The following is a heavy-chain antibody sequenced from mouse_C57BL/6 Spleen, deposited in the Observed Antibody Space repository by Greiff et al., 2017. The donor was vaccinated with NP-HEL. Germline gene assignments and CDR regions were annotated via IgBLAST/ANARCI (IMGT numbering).Heavy chain of an antibody. Sequence: SGAELARPGASVKMSCKASGYTFTSYTMHWVKQRPGQGLEWIGYINPSSGYTKYNQKFKDKATLTADKSSSTAYMQLSSLTSEDSAVYYCAREITTVVATDFDYWGQGTTLTVSS. V-gene: IGHV1-4*01. J-gene: IGHJ2*01. CDR1: GYTFTSYT. D-gene: IGHD1-1*01. CDR2: INPSSGYT. CDR3: AREITTVVATDFDY.